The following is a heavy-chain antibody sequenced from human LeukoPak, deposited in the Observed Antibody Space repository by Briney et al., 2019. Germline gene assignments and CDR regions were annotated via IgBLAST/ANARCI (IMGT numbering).Heavy chain of an antibody. CDR1: GGSFSGYY. Sequence: SETLSLTCAVYGGSFSGYYWSWIRQPPGKGLEWIGEINHSGSTNHNPSLKSRVTLSVDTSRNQFSLKLRSVTAADTAIYYCARGRYGDYVGEDGFNIWGQGTMVTVSS. CDR2: INHSGST. V-gene: IGHV4-34*01. D-gene: IGHD4-17*01. J-gene: IGHJ3*02. CDR3: ARGRYGDYVGEDGFNI.